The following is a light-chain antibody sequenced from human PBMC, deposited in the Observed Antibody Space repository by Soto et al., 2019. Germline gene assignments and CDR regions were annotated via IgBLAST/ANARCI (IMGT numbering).Light chain of an antibody. CDR3: QQYNSYWT. Sequence: IQMTQSPSSLSSSFGDRVTITCRASQTISRYLNWYQQKPGKAPNLLINDASNLESGVPSRFSGSGSGTEFPLTISSLKPDDFATDYCQQYNSYWTFGQGTKVDIK. V-gene: IGKV1-5*01. J-gene: IGKJ1*01. CDR2: DAS. CDR1: QTISRY.